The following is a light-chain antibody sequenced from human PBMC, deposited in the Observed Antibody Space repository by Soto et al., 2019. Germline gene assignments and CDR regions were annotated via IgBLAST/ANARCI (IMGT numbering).Light chain of an antibody. CDR2: GAS. CDR3: QQSHSLPRT. V-gene: IGKV1-39*01. J-gene: IGKJ4*01. Sequence: DVQMTQSPSSLSASVGDRVSITCRASQSITKYLNWYQQKPGTAPKLFIYGASSLQSGVPLRFSGSGFGTDFTLNISSLQPEDVATYYCQQSHSLPRTFGGGTKLEIK. CDR1: QSITKY.